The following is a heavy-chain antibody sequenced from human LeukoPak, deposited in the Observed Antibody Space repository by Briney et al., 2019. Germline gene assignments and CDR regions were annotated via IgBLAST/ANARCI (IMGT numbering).Heavy chain of an antibody. CDR1: GYTFTSYD. V-gene: IGHV1-8*01. J-gene: IGHJ4*02. D-gene: IGHD5-18*01. CDR3: ARERRVGYSYGFGY. Sequence: ASVKVSCKASGYTFTSYDINWVRQATGQGLEWMGWMNPNSGNTGYAQKFQGRVTMTRSTSISTAYMELSSLRSEDTAVYYCARERRVGYSYGFGYWGQGTLVTVSS. CDR2: MNPNSGNT.